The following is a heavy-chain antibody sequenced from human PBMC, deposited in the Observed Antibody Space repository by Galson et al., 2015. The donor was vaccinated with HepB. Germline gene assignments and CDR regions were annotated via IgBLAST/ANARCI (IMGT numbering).Heavy chain of an antibody. CDR2: INAGNGNT. V-gene: IGHV1-3*01. CDR1: GYTFTTYA. D-gene: IGHD1-1*01. CDR3: ARDSVSSPSTGLPIDY. J-gene: IGHJ4*02. Sequence: VKVSCKASGYTFTTYAIHWVRQAPGQSLEWMGWINAGNGNTQYAQKFQDRLTISRDTSASTAYMELSSLTSEDTALYSCARDSVSSPSTGLPIDYWGQGTLVTVSS.